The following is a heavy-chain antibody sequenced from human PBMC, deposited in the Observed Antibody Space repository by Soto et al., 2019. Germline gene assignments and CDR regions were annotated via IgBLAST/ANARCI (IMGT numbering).Heavy chain of an antibody. CDR1: GVTISSTNW. Sequence: SGTLCLSCAASGVTISSTNWWSGLRPPPGKGLEWTRENYHSGSTNYNPSLKSRVTISVDKSKNPLSLPLRSLTAADTAVYYCARGSTVTKLDYWGQGMLVNVS. CDR3: ARGSTVTKLDY. V-gene: IGHV4-4*02. D-gene: IGHD4-17*01. CDR2: NYHSGST. J-gene: IGHJ4*01.